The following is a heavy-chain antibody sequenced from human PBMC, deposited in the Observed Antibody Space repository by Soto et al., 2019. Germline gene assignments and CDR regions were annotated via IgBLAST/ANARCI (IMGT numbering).Heavy chain of an antibody. CDR3: ARETSWYPTLFDY. Sequence: SETLSLTCTVSGGSISSYYWSWIRQPPGKGLEWIGYIYYSGSTNYNPSLKSRVTISVDTSKNQFSLKLSSVTAANTAIYYCARETSWYPTLFDYWGQGTLVTVSS. CDR1: GGSISSYY. D-gene: IGHD6-13*01. V-gene: IGHV4-59*01. J-gene: IGHJ4*02. CDR2: IYYSGST.